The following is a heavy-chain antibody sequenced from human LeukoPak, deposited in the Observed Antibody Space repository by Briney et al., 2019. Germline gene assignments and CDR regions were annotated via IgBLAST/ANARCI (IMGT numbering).Heavy chain of an antibody. V-gene: IGHV4-4*02. D-gene: IGHD2-15*01. CDR3: TRKHQVVRWFDS. CDR1: GTSIGNTYW. J-gene: IGHJ5*01. Sequence: SGTLSLTCAVSGTSIGNTYWWTWVRQPPGKGLEWIGEIYHSGRTKYNPSLESRVTMSVDKSNNQFSLTLRPVTAADTAIYYCTRKHQVVRWFDSWGQGTLVTVSS. CDR2: IYHSGRT.